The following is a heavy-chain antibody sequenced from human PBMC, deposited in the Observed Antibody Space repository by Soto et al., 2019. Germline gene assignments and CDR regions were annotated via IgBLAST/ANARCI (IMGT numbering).Heavy chain of an antibody. Sequence: SETLSLTSPVSGCSISSGGYSWSWIRQPPGKGLEWIGYIYHSGSTYYNPSLKSRVTISVDRSKNQFSLKLSSVTAADTAVYYCARGVYDILTGYSAATYYFDYWGQGTLVTVSS. CDR3: ARGVYDILTGYSAATYYFDY. D-gene: IGHD3-9*01. J-gene: IGHJ4*02. CDR2: IYHSGST. V-gene: IGHV4-30-2*01. CDR1: GCSISSGGYS.